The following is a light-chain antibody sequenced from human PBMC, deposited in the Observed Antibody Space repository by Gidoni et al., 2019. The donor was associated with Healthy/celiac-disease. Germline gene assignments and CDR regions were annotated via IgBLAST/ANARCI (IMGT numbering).Light chain of an antibody. CDR1: SPNIGSKT. J-gene: IGLJ1*01. V-gene: IGLV1-44*01. CDR3: AAWDDSLNGPAYV. Sequence: QSVLTQPHSASGTPGQRVTISCSGSSPNIGSKTVTWYQQLPGTAPKLLIYSNNQRPSAVPDRFSGSKSGTSASLAISGLQSEDEADYYCAAWDDSLNGPAYVFGTGTKVTVL. CDR2: SNN.